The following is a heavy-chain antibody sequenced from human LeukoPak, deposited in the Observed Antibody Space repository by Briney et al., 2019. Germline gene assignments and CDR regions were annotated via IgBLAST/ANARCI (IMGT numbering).Heavy chain of an antibody. CDR3: ARSSGAYRSFDY. V-gene: IGHV4-59*01. CDR1: GCSISSYY. Sequence: SETLSLTCTVSGCSISSYYWSWIRQPPGKGLEWIGYIYYSGTTDYNPSPKSRVTISVDTSNNQFSLKVSSVTAADTAVYYCARSSGAYRSFDYWGQGTLVPVSS. CDR2: IYYSGTT. J-gene: IGHJ4*02. D-gene: IGHD1-26*01.